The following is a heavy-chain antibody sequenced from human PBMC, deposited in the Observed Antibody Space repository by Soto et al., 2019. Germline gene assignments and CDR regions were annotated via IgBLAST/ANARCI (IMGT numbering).Heavy chain of an antibody. CDR2: IYHSGST. CDR1: GGSISSGGYS. V-gene: IGHV4-30-2*01. J-gene: IGHJ4*02. D-gene: IGHD6-13*01. Sequence: PSETLSLTCAVSGGSISSGGYSWSWIRQPPGKGLEWIGYIYHSGSTYYNPSLKSRVTISVDKSKNQFSLKLSSVTAADTAVYYCASVGRPPGIAAAGTVYWGQGTLVTVSS. CDR3: ASVGRPPGIAAAGTVY.